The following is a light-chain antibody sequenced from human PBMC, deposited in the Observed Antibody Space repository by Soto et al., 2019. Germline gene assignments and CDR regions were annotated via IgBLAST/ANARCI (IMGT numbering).Light chain of an antibody. J-gene: IGKJ5*01. V-gene: IGKV3-11*01. CDR2: GAF. CDR3: QQRNIWPPVT. CDR1: PSVTNY. Sequence: VFADSGASVTIIQGERATRCCSASPSVTNYLAWYQQKPGQAPRLLIYGAFNRATGIPARFSGSGSGTDFTHTISSLEPEDFAVYYCQQRNIWPPVTFGQGTGLAIK.